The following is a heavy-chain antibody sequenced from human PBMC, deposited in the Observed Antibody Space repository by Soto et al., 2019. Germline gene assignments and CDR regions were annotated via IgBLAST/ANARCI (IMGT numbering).Heavy chain of an antibody. Sequence: SETLSLTCTVSGDSVSSGGYYWNWIRQHPGRGLEWLGYIYDSETTYYNPSLESRLSISVDASKNQFSLKVTSVTPADTAVYYCARENFGVIIHDAFDLWGQGTMVTFSS. CDR1: GDSVSSGGYY. CDR2: IYDSETT. CDR3: ARENFGVIIHDAFDL. J-gene: IGHJ3*01. V-gene: IGHV4-31*03. D-gene: IGHD2-8*01.